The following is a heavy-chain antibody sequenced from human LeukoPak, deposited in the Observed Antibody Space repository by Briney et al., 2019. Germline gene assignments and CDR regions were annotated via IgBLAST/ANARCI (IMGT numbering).Heavy chain of an antibody. D-gene: IGHD6-19*01. V-gene: IGHV4-34*01. CDR1: GGSFSGYY. J-gene: IGHJ4*02. CDR2: INHSGST. CDR3: ARARIQQWQEPFDY. Sequence: SETLSLTCAVYGGSFSGYYWSWIRQPPGKGLEWIGEINHSGSTNYNPSLKSRVTISVDTSKNQFSLKLSSVTAADTAAYYCARARIQQWQEPFDYWGQGTLVTVSS.